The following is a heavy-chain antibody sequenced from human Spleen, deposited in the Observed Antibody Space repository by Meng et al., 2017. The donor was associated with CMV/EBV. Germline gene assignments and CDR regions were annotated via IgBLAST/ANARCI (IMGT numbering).Heavy chain of an antibody. CDR1: GGSISSSSYY. V-gene: IGHV4-39*07. D-gene: IGHD3-10*01. CDR2: IYYSGST. CDR3: ARDLVPEKFYFYYAMDV. Sequence: SETLSLTCTVSGGSISSSSYYWGWIRQPPGKGLEWIGSIYYSGSTYYNPSLKSRVTISVDTSKNQFSLKLSSVTAADTAVYYCARDLVPEKFYFYYAMDVWGHGTTVTVSS. J-gene: IGHJ6*02.